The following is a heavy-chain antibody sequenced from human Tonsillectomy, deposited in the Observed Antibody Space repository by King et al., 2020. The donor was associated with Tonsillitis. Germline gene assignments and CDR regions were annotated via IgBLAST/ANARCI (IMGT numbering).Heavy chain of an antibody. V-gene: IGHV4-39*01. CDR2: IYYSGST. CDR3: ARRQWDYGDYNDAFDI. Sequence: HLQLQESGPGLVKPSETLSLTCTVSGGSISSSSYYWGWIRQPPGKGLEWIGSIYYSGSTYYNPSLKSRVTISVDTSKNQFSLTLSSVTAADTAVYYCARRQWDYGDYNDAFDIWGQGTMVTVSS. CDR1: GGSISSSSYY. J-gene: IGHJ3*02. D-gene: IGHD4-17*01.